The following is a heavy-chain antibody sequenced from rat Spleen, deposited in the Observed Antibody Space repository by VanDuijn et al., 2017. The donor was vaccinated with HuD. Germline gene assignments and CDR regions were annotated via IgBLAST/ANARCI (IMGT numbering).Heavy chain of an antibody. CDR1: GFTFSDYN. CDR3: TTFGTTDWYFDF. CDR2: ISYDGSST. V-gene: IGHV5-7*01. D-gene: IGHD1-10*01. Sequence: EVQLVESGGGLVQPGRSLKLSCAASGFTFSDYNMAWVRQAPKKGLEWVATISYDGSSTYYRDSVKGRFTISRDNAKSTLYLQMDSLRSEDKATYYCTTFGTTDWYFDFWGQGTLVTVSS. J-gene: IGHJ1*01.